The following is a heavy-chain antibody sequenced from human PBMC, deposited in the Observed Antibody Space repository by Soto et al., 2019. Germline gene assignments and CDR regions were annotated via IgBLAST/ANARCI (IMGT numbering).Heavy chain of an antibody. CDR1: GGSVSSGSYY. Sequence: QVQLQESGPGLVKPSETLSLTCTVSGGSVSSGSYYWSWIRQPPGKGLEWIGYIYYSGSTNYNPSLKSRVTISVDTSKNPFSLKLSSVTAADTAVYYCAREPYYDYVWGSYHNNWFDPWGQGTLVTVSS. V-gene: IGHV4-61*01. CDR3: AREPYYDYVWGSYHNNWFDP. J-gene: IGHJ5*02. D-gene: IGHD3-16*02. CDR2: IYYSGST.